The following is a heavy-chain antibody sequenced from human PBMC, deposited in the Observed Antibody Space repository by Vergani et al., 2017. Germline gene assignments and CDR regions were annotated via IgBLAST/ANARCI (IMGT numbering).Heavy chain of an antibody. V-gene: IGHV4-4*07. D-gene: IGHD2-15*01. CDR2: IYTSGST. Sequence: QVQLQESGPGLVKPSETLSLTCTVSGGSISSYYWRWIRQPAGKGLEWIGRIYTSGSTNYNPSLKSRVTMPVDTSKNQFSLKLSSVTAADTAVYYCAGVSYCSGGSGYSSVGWFDPWGQGTLVTVSS. CDR3: AGVSYCSGGSGYSSVGWFDP. CDR1: GGSISSYY. J-gene: IGHJ5*02.